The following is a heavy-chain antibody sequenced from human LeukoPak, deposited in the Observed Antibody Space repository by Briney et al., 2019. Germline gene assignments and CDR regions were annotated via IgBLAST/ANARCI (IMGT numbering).Heavy chain of an antibody. CDR1: GGSISSYY. V-gene: IGHV4-59*01. J-gene: IGHJ4*02. CDR2: IYYSGST. Sequence: SETLSLTCTVSGGSISSYYWSWIRQPPGKGLEWIGYIYYSGSTNYNPSLKSRVTISVDTSKNQFSLKLSSVTAADTAVYYCARIGHEDYYFDYWAREPWSPSPQ. CDR3: ARIGHEDYYFDY.